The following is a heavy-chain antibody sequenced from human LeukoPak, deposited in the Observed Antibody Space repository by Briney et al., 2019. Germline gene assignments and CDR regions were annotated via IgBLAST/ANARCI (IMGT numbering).Heavy chain of an antibody. CDR2: INHSGST. CDR3: ARGRTIYGYFVLPFDY. Sequence: PSETLSLTCAVYGGSFSGYYWSWIRQPPGKGLEWIGEINHSGSTNYNPSLKSRVTISVDTSKNQFSLKLSSVTAADTAVYYCARGRTIYGYFVLPFDYWGQGTLVTVSS. V-gene: IGHV4-34*01. CDR1: GGSFSGYY. D-gene: IGHD5-18*01. J-gene: IGHJ4*02.